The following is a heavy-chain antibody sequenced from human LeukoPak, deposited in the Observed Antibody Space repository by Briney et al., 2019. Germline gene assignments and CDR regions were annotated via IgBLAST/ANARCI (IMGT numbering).Heavy chain of an antibody. Sequence: GGSLRLSCAASGFTFSSYSMHWVRRAPGKGLEWVSSISTSGSYIYYADSLKGRFTISRDNAKNSLFLQMNSLRAEDTAVYYCARDLYGDYRIDYWGQGTLVTVSS. J-gene: IGHJ4*02. V-gene: IGHV3-21*01. CDR3: ARDLYGDYRIDY. CDR2: ISTSGSYI. CDR1: GFTFSSYS. D-gene: IGHD4-17*01.